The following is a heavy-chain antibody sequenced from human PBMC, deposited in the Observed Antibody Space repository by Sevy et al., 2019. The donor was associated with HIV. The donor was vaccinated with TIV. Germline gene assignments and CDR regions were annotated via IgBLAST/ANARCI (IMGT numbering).Heavy chain of an antibody. CDR1: GYTFTSYG. Sequence: ASVKVSYKASGYTFTSYGISWVRQAPGQGLEWMGWISAYNGNTNYAQKLQGRVTMTTDTSTSTAYMELRSLRSDDTAVYYCAREFYDYVWGSYGYWGQGTLVTVSS. V-gene: IGHV1-18*01. D-gene: IGHD3-16*01. CDR2: ISAYNGNT. CDR3: AREFYDYVWGSYGY. J-gene: IGHJ4*02.